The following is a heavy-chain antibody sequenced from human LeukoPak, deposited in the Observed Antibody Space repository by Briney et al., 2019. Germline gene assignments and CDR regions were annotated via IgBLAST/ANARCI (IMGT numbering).Heavy chain of an antibody. V-gene: IGHV4-30-4*08. CDR3: ARADFWSGYYAFDI. J-gene: IGHJ3*02. Sequence: SETLSLTCTVSGGSISSGDYYWSWIRQPPGKGLEWIGYIYYSGSTYYNPSLKSRVTISVDTSKNQFSLKLSSVTAADTAVYYCARADFWSGYYAFDIWGQGTMVTVSS. CDR1: GGSISSGDYY. D-gene: IGHD3-3*01. CDR2: IYYSGST.